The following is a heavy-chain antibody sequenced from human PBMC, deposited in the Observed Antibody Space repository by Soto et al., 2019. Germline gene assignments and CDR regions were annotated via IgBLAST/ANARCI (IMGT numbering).Heavy chain of an antibody. CDR3: ARDPSLRYFDWFYGMDV. V-gene: IGHV4-30-4*01. CDR1: GGSISSGDYY. D-gene: IGHD3-9*01. Sequence: PSETLSLTCTVSGGSISSGDYYWSWIRQPPGKGLEWIGYIYYSGSTYYNPSLKSRVTISVDTSKNQFSLKLSSVTAADTAVYYCARDPSLRYFDWFYGMDVWGQGTTVT. CDR2: IYYSGST. J-gene: IGHJ6*02.